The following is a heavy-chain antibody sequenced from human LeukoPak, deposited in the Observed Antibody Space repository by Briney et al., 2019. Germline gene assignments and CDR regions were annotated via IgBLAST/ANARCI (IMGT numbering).Heavy chain of an antibody. CDR3: ASDGYSSER. D-gene: IGHD5-18*01. CDR1: GGTFSSYA. CDR2: IIPIFGTA. J-gene: IGHJ4*02. V-gene: IGHV1-69*01. Sequence: HRASVKVSCKASGGTFSSYAISWVRQAPGQRLEWMGGIIPIFGTANYAQKFQGRVTITADESTSTAYMELSSLRSEDTAVYYCASDGYSSERWGRGTLVTVSS.